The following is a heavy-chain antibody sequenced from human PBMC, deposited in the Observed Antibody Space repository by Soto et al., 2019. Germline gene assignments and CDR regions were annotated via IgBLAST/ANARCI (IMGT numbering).Heavy chain of an antibody. Sequence: QVQLQQWGAGLLKPSETLSLTCAVYGGPFSGYYWSWIRQPPGKGLEWIGEINHSGSTNYNPSLKSRVTISVDTSKNQFSLTLSSVTAADTAVDYCARAAPEADYSYGMDVWGQGTTVTVSS. CDR1: GGPFSGYY. D-gene: IGHD6-19*01. CDR3: ARAAPEADYSYGMDV. V-gene: IGHV4-34*01. J-gene: IGHJ6*02. CDR2: INHSGST.